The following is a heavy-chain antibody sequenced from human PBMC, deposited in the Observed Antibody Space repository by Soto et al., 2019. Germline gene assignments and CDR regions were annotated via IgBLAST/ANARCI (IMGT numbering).Heavy chain of an antibody. V-gene: IGHV3-30*03. Sequence: QMQLVESGGGVVQPGRSLRLSCVSSGFNFNDYGMHWVRQAPGKGLEWVALISHDGSYQYYRDSLRGRFSISRDDSRHTLYLQMDSLTPEDTAVYYCARDHGGQSGNFIFDNWGQGTPVTVSS. J-gene: IGHJ4*02. CDR2: ISHDGSYQ. CDR1: GFNFNDYG. CDR3: ARDHGGQSGNFIFDN. D-gene: IGHD3-16*01.